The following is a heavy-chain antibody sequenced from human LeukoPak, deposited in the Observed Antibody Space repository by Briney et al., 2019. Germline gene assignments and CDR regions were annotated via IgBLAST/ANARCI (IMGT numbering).Heavy chain of an antibody. CDR3: ARLSANSSAYFFDY. D-gene: IGHD3-22*01. V-gene: IGHV3-66*04. CDR1: GFTVGSNY. J-gene: IGHJ4*02. Sequence: GGSLRLSCAASGFTVGSNYMSWVRQAPGKGLEWFSIIYRGGSTNYAASVKGRFTISRDTSKNTLYLQMNSLRAEDTAVYYCARLSANSSAYFFDYWGQGTLVTVSS. CDR2: IYRGGST.